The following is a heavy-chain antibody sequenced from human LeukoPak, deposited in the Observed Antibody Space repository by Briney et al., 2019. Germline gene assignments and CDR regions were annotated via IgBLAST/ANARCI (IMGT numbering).Heavy chain of an antibody. CDR3: ASPSYYYDSSGYYDI. Sequence: ASVKVSCKASGYTFTGYYMHWVRQAPGQGLEWMGWINPNSGGTNYAQKFQGRVTMTRDTSISTAYMELSRLRSDDTAVYYCASPSYYYDSSGYYDIWGQGTMVTVSS. V-gene: IGHV1-2*02. CDR2: INPNSGGT. CDR1: GYTFTGYY. D-gene: IGHD3-22*01. J-gene: IGHJ3*02.